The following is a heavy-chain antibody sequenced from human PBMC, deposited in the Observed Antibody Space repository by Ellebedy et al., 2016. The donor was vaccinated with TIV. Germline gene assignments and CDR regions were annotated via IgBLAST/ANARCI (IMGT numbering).Heavy chain of an antibody. J-gene: IGHJ4*02. Sequence: GESLKISXAASGFTFSSYSMNWVRQAPGKGLEWVSSITGSSSYMYYADSVKGRFTISRDNAKNSLYLQMSSLRAEDTAVYYCASGYYDSGAYYEAHYFWGQGTLVTVSS. V-gene: IGHV3-21*01. CDR3: ASGYYDSGAYYEAHYF. D-gene: IGHD3-22*01. CDR1: GFTFSSYS. CDR2: ITGSSSYM.